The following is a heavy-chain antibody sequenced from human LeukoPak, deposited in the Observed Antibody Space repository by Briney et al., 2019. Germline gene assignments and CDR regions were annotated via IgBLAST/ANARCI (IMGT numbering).Heavy chain of an antibody. CDR3: ARDLEAVAGTSGMDV. D-gene: IGHD6-19*01. CDR1: GFTFSSYG. Sequence: GRSLRLSCAASGFTFSSYGMHWVRQAPGKGLEWVAVIWYDGSNKYYADSVKGRFTISRDNSKNTLYLQMNSLRAEDTAVYYCARDLEAVAGTSGMDVWGQGTTVTVSS. V-gene: IGHV3-33*01. J-gene: IGHJ6*02. CDR2: IWYDGSNK.